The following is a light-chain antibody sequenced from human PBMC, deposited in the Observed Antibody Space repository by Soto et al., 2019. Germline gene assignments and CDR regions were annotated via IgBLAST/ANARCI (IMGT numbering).Light chain of an antibody. Sequence: DIQMTQSPSSLSASVGDRVTITCRAGESIRNNLNWYQQKPGKAPKLLIYAASTLQSGVPSRFRGGGSGTEFTLTIGSLQPEDFTTYYCQQTYSTPRGAFGQGTKVEFK. CDR2: AAS. V-gene: IGKV1-39*01. CDR3: QQTYSTPRGA. J-gene: IGKJ1*01. CDR1: ESIRNN.